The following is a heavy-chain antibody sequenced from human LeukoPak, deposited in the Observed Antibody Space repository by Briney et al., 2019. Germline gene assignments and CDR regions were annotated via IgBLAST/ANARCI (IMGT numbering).Heavy chain of an antibody. J-gene: IGHJ4*02. Sequence: TGGSLRLSCAASGFTFSSYSMNWVRQAPGKGLEWVSSISSSSSYIYYADSVKGRFTISRDNAKNSLYLQMNSLRAEDTAVYYCARDLHCSSTSCSTGQDYWGQGTLVTVSS. D-gene: IGHD2-2*01. CDR1: GFTFSSYS. CDR2: ISSSSSYI. V-gene: IGHV3-21*01. CDR3: ARDLHCSSTSCSTGQDY.